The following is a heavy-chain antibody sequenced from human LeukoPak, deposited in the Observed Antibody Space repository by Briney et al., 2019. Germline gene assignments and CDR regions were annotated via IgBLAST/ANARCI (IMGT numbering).Heavy chain of an antibody. CDR2: IYYSGST. V-gene: IGHV4-34*01. J-gene: IGHJ4*02. CDR3: AREGYSGNYYDY. CDR1: GGSFSGYY. Sequence: SETLSLTCAVYGGSFSGYYWGWIRQPPGKGLEWIGTIYYSGSTYYNPSLKSRVTISVDSFKNQFSLKLRSVTAADTAVYYCAREGYSGNYYDYWGQGTLVTVSS. D-gene: IGHD1-26*01.